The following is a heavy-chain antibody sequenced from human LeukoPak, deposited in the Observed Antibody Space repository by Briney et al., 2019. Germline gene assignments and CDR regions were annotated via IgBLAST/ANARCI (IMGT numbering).Heavy chain of an antibody. CDR2: IYSGGST. J-gene: IGHJ2*01. D-gene: IGHD5/OR15-5a*01. CDR3: ARDKSVSDWYFDP. V-gene: IGHV3-66*01. Sequence: PGGSLRLSCAASGFTFSSYIMSWVRQAPGKGLEWVSVIYSGGSTYYGDSVKGRLTISRDKSKNTLYLQMNSLRAEDTAVCYCARDKSVSDWYFDPWGRGTLVTVSS. CDR1: GFTFSSYI.